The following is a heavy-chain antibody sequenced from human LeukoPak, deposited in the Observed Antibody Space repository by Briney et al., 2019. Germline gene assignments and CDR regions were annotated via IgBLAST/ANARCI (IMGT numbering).Heavy chain of an antibody. CDR3: ATEMGDY. CDR1: RYTFRTYS. J-gene: IGHJ4*02. V-gene: IGHV3-48*01. Sequence: GGSLRLSCADPRYTFRTYSMNWDRQAPGKGLEWVSYISSSSSTIYYADSVKGRFTISRDNGKNSLYLQMNSLRAEDTAVYYCATEMGDYWGQGTLVTVSS. D-gene: IGHD2-8*01. CDR2: ISSSSSTI.